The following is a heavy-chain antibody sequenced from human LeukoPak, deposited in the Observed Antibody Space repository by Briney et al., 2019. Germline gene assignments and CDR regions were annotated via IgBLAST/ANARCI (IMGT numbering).Heavy chain of an antibody. Sequence: GESLKISCKGSGYSFTSYWIGWVRQMPGKGLEWMGIIYPGDSDTRYSPSFQGQVTISADKSISTAYLQWSSLKASDTAMYYCARLGTYDTLTGYLGAFDIWGQGTMVTVSS. CDR2: IYPGDSDT. J-gene: IGHJ3*02. D-gene: IGHD3-9*01. CDR1: GYSFTSYW. CDR3: ARLGTYDTLTGYLGAFDI. V-gene: IGHV5-51*01.